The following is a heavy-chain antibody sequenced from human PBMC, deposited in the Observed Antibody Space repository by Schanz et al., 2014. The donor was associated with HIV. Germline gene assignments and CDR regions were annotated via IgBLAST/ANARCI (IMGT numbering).Heavy chain of an antibody. J-gene: IGHJ3*02. CDR1: GFTFDDYA. D-gene: IGHD3-22*01. CDR3: AREDHYDDGTYYQGAFDI. Sequence: EVQLVESGGGLVQPGRSLRLSCAASGFTFDDYAMHWVRQAPGKGLEWVSGISWNSGSIGYADSVKGRFTISRDNAKNSLYLQMNSLRDEDTAVYYCAREDHYDDGTYYQGAFDIWGQGTMVTVSS. CDR2: ISWNSGSI. V-gene: IGHV3-9*01.